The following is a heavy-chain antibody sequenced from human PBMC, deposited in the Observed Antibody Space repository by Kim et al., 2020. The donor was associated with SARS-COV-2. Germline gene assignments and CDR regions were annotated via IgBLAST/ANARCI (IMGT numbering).Heavy chain of an antibody. CDR3: ARRFEGSWFDP. D-gene: IGHD6-19*01. Sequence: SETLSLTCTVSGGSISSSSYYWGWIRQPPGKGLEWIGSIYHSGSTYYNPSLKSRVTISVDTSKNQFSLKLSSVTAADTAVYYCARRFEGSWFDPWGQGTL. CDR1: GGSISSSSYY. J-gene: IGHJ5*02. V-gene: IGHV4-39*01. CDR2: IYHSGST.